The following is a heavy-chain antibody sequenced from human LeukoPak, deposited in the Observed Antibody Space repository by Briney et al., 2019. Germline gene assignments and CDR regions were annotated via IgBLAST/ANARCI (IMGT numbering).Heavy chain of an antibody. CDR3: ATESYGSGSYYFDY. D-gene: IGHD3-10*01. CDR2: IIPILGIA. Sequence: SVKVSCKASGGTFSSYAISWVRQAPGQGLEWMGRIIPILGIANYAQKFQGRVTITTDESTSTAYMELSSLRSEDTAVYYCATESYGSGSYYFDYWGQGTLVTVSS. V-gene: IGHV1-69*04. CDR1: GGTFSSYA. J-gene: IGHJ4*02.